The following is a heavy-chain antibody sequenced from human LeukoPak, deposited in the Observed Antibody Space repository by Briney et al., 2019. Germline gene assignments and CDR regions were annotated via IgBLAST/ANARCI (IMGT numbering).Heavy chain of an antibody. CDR1: GFTVSSNY. V-gene: IGHV3-53*01. CDR2: IYSGGST. J-gene: IGHJ4*02. D-gene: IGHD5-18*01. CDR3: ANFVDTSMGGNDY. Sequence: GGSLRLSRAASGFTVSSNYMSWVRQAPGKGLEWVSVIYSGGSTYYADSVKGRFTISRDNSKNTLYLQMNSLRAEDTALYYCANFVDTSMGGNDYWGQGTLVTVSS.